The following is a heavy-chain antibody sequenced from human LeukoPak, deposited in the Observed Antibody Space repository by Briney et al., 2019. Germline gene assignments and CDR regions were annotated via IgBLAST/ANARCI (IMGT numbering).Heavy chain of an antibody. CDR2: INPNSGGT. Sequence: ASVKVSCKASGYTFTGYYMHWVRQAPGQGLEWVGRINPNSGGTNYAQKFQGRVTMTRDTSISTAYMELSSLRSDDTAVYYCAGTDGVDYWGQGTLVTVSS. D-gene: IGHD4-17*01. CDR1: GYTFTGYY. CDR3: AGTDGVDY. V-gene: IGHV1-2*06. J-gene: IGHJ4*02.